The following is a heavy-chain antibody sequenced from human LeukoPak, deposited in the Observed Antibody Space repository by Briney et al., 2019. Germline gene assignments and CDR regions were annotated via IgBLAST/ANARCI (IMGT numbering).Heavy chain of an antibody. J-gene: IGHJ3*02. CDR3: ARGLCTGYFCTIFGVVIGDAFDI. D-gene: IGHD3-3*01. CDR2: IYYSGST. Sequence: SETLSLTCTVSGGSISSYYWSWIRQPPGKGLEWIGYIYYSGSTNYNPSLKSRVTISVDTSKNQFSLKLSSVTAADTAVYYCARGLCTGYFCTIFGVVIGDAFDIWGQGTRVTVSS. CDR1: GGSISSYY. V-gene: IGHV4-59*01.